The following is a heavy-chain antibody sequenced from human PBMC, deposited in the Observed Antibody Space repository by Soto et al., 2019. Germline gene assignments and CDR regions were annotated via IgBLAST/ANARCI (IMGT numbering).Heavy chain of an antibody. Sequence: SETLSLTCTVSGGSISSYYWSWIRQPPGKGLEWIGYIYYSGSTNYNPSLKSRVTISVDTSKNQFSLKLSSVTAADTAVYYCARGTMVRGVIPKYYFDYWGQGTLVTVSS. J-gene: IGHJ4*02. CDR3: ARGTMVRGVIPKYYFDY. CDR1: GGSISSYY. CDR2: IYYSGST. D-gene: IGHD3-10*01. V-gene: IGHV4-59*01.